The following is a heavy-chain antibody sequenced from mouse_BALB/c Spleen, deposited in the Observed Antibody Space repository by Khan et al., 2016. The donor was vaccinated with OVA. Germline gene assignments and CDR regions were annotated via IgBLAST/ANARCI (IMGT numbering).Heavy chain of an antibody. J-gene: IGHJ3*01. V-gene: IGHV1S81*02. Sequence: QVQLQQSGAELVKPGASVRLSCKASGYTFTNYYLYWVKQRPGHGLEWIGDINPNNGGTNFNEKFKNKVTLTVDKSSSTAYMQLSSLTSEDSAVYYCSRSGYGTFAYWGQGTLVTVSA. D-gene: IGHD2-1*01. CDR2: INPNNGGT. CDR3: SRSGYGTFAY. CDR1: GYTFTNYY.